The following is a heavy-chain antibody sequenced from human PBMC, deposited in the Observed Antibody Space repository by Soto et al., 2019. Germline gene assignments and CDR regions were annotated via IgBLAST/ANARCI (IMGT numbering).Heavy chain of an antibody. D-gene: IGHD1-26*01. CDR3: ASPSGSYLGMFDY. J-gene: IGHJ4*02. Sequence: QVQLVQSGAEVKKPGSSVKVSCKASGGTFSSYAISWVRQAPGQGLEWMGGIIPIFGTANYAQKFQGRVTXAXDXXTSTAYMELSSLRSEDTAVYYWASPSGSYLGMFDYWGQGTLVTVSS. V-gene: IGHV1-69*05. CDR1: GGTFSSYA. CDR2: IIPIFGTA.